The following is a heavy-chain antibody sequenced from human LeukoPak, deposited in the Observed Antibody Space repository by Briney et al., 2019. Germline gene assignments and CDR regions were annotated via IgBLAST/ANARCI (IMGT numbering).Heavy chain of an antibody. CDR2: VYYSGST. J-gene: IGHJ4*02. CDR3: ARHGNWEPFDY. Sequence: PSETLSLTCVLSGASIRSSDYYWAWIRQPPGKGLEWIGTVYYSGSTYYNPSLKSRLTISVDTSNNSASLKVTSLTAADTAVYYCARHGNWEPFDYWGQGSLVTVSS. V-gene: IGHV4-39*01. D-gene: IGHD1-1*01. CDR1: GASIRSSDYY.